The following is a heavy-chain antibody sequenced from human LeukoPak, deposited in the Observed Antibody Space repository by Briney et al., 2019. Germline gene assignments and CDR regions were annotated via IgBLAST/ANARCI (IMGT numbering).Heavy chain of an antibody. CDR1: GYTFTGYY. CDR3: ASSGGRYTHRYPSFGY. V-gene: IGHV1-2*02. J-gene: IGHJ4*02. D-gene: IGHD3-16*01. Sequence: GASVKVSCKASGYTFTGYYMHWVRQAPGQGLEWMGWINPNSGGTNYAQKFQGRVTMTRDTSISTAYMELSRLRSDDTAVYYCASSGGRYTHRYPSFGYWGQGTLVTVSS. CDR2: INPNSGGT.